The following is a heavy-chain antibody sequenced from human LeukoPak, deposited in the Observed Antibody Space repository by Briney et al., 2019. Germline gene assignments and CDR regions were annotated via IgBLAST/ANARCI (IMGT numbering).Heavy chain of an antibody. J-gene: IGHJ4*02. CDR3: AKGTQRGNSGWGYFIDY. D-gene: IGHD3-10*01. CDR1: GFKFDEYV. Sequence: GGSLRLSCEASGFKFDEYVMHWVRQAPGKGLEWVSGINWYSGSIDYADSVKGRFTISRDNAKNFLYVQMNNLRAEDTALYYCAKGTQRGNSGWGYFIDYWGQGTLVTVSS. V-gene: IGHV3-9*01. CDR2: INWYSGSI.